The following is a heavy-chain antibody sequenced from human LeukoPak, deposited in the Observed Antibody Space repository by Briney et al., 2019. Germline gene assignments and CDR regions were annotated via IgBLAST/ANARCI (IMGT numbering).Heavy chain of an antibody. J-gene: IGHJ6*02. V-gene: IGHV3-30-3*01. Sequence: GGSLRLSCAASGFTFSNHAMHWVRQAPGKGLEWVAVISYDGSNKYYADSVKGRFTISRDNSKNTLYLQMNSLRAEDTAVYYCARVNLYYGMDVWGQGTTVTVSS. D-gene: IGHD1-14*01. CDR2: ISYDGSNK. CDR1: GFTFSNHA. CDR3: ARVNLYYGMDV.